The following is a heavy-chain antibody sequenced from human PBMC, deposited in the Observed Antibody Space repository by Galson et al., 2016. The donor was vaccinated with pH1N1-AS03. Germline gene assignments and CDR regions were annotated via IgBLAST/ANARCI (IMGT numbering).Heavy chain of an antibody. CDR2: IYWDDDK. CDR3: AHFLYGDYATWFDP. J-gene: IGHJ5*02. CDR1: GFSLRTSGVG. V-gene: IGHV2-5*02. Sequence: PALVKPTQTLTLTCTFSGFSLRTSGVGVGWIRQPPGKALEWLALIYWDDDKHYSPSLKSRITITEDTSKNQVVLTMTNMDPVDTATYYCAHFLYGDYATWFDPWGQGTLVTVSS. D-gene: IGHD4-17*01.